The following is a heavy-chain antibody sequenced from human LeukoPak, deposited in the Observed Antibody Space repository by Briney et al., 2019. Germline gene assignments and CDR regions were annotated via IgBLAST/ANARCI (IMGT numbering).Heavy chain of an antibody. Sequence: ASVKVSCKASGYRFTEYYIHWVRQAPGQGPEWMGRINPDSGGTDFAPRFQGRVTMTRDTSTSTVYMELSRLGSDDTAVYYCARGGDLEGIVFWGQGSLVTVSS. J-gene: IGHJ4*02. CDR3: ARGGDLEGIVF. D-gene: IGHD1-26*01. CDR2: INPDSGGT. CDR1: GYRFTEYY. V-gene: IGHV1-2*06.